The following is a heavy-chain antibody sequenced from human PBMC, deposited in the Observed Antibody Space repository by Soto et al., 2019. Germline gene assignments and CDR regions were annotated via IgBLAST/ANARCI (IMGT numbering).Heavy chain of an antibody. CDR1: GYTFTSYG. CDR3: ARGLTVNGFDY. D-gene: IGHD4-17*01. Sequence: ASVKVSCKASGYTFTSYGISWVRQAPGQGLEWMGIINPSGGSTSYTQKFQGRVIMTRDTSTSTVYMELSSLRSEDTAVYYCARGLTVNGFDYWGQGTLVTVSS. CDR2: INPSGGST. V-gene: IGHV1-46*03. J-gene: IGHJ4*02.